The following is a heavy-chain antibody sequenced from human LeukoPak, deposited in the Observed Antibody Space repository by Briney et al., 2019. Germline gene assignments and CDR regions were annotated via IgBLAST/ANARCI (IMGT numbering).Heavy chain of an antibody. CDR2: IYYSGST. J-gene: IGHJ5*02. CDR3: ARDIKGARRYYDSSGYSWFDP. D-gene: IGHD3-22*01. Sequence: TSETLSLTCTVSGGSISSSSTFWGWIRQPPGKGLEWIGSIYYSGSTYYNPSLKSRVTISVDTSKNQFSLKLSSVTAADTAVYYCARDIKGARRYYDSSGYSWFDPWGQGTLVTVSS. CDR1: GGSISSSSTF. V-gene: IGHV4-39*07.